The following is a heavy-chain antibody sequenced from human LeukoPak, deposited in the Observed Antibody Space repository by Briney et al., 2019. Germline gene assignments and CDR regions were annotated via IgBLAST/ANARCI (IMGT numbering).Heavy chain of an antibody. J-gene: IGHJ6*02. V-gene: IGHV3-43*02. D-gene: IGHD5-18*01. CDR3: AKDTEGYTYGYYYYGMDV. CDR1: GFTFDDYA. CDR2: ISGDSGST. Sequence: GGSLRLSCAAPGFTFDDYAMHWVRQAPGKGLEWVSLISGDSGSTYYADSVEGRFTISRDNSKNSLYLQMNSLRNDDTALYYCAKDTEGYTYGYYYYGMDVWGQGTTVTVSS.